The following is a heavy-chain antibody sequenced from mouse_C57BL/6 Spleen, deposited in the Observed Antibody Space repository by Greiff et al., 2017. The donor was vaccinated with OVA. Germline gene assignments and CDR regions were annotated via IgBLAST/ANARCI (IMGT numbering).Heavy chain of an antibody. CDR1: GYSITSGYY. D-gene: IGHD2-5*01. J-gene: IGHJ3*01. Sequence: EVHLVESGPGLVKPSQSLSLTCSVTGYSITSGYYWNWIRQFPGNKLEWMGYISYDGSNNYNPSLKNRISITRDTSKNQFFLKLNSVTTEDTATYYCARNYYSTLFAYWGQGTLVTVSA. CDR3: ARNYYSTLFAY. CDR2: ISYDGSN. V-gene: IGHV3-6*01.